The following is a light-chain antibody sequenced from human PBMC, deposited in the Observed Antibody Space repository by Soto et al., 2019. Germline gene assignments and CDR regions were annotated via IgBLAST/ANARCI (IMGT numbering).Light chain of an antibody. CDR1: QSVTSNY. Sequence: EIVLTQSPGTLSLSPGERATLSCRASQSVTSNYLAWYQQKPGQAPRLLIFGSYRRATGIPDRFSGSGSGTEFTLTISSLQSEDFAAYFCQQYDNWPLTFGGGTKVDIK. V-gene: IGKV3-20*01. CDR3: QQYDNWPLT. CDR2: GSY. J-gene: IGKJ4*01.